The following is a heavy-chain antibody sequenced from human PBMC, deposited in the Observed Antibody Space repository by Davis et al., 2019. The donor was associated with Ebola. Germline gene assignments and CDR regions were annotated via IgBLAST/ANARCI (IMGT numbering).Heavy chain of an antibody. CDR2: IYPGDSDT. Sequence: PGGSLRLSCKGSGYSFTSYWIGWVRQMPGKGLEWMGIIYPGDSDTRYSPSFQGQVTISADKSISTAYLQWSSLKASDTAMYYCAVAVADIILFDYWGQGTLVTVSS. CDR3: AVAVADIILFDY. D-gene: IGHD6-19*01. J-gene: IGHJ4*02. CDR1: GYSFTSYW. V-gene: IGHV5-51*01.